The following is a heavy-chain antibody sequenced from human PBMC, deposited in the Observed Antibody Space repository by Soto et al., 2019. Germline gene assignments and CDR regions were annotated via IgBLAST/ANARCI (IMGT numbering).Heavy chain of an antibody. CDR2: INHSGST. Sequence: TLSLTCAVYGGSFSGYYWSWIRQPPGKGLEWIGEINHSGSTNYNPSLKSRVTISVDTSKNQFSLKLSSVTAADTAVYYCARGYCSSTSCQLPFDYWGQGTLVTVSS. CDR3: ARGYCSSTSCQLPFDY. D-gene: IGHD2-2*01. V-gene: IGHV4-34*01. J-gene: IGHJ4*02. CDR1: GGSFSGYY.